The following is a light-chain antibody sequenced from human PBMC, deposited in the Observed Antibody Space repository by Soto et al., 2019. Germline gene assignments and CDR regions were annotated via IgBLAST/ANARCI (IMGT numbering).Light chain of an antibody. Sequence: EIVLKQSPGTLSLSPGERATLSCRTSQTVSSTYFAWYQQRPGQAPRLLFSDASTRATGIPDRFSCSGSGRDFTLTISRLEPEDSAVYYCQQFGSSPITFGQGTRLEIK. J-gene: IGKJ5*01. V-gene: IGKV3-20*01. CDR3: QQFGSSPIT. CDR2: DAS. CDR1: QTVSSTY.